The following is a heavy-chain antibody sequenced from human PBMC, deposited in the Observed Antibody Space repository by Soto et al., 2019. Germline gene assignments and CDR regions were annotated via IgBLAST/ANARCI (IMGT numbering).Heavy chain of an antibody. D-gene: IGHD5-12*01. CDR1: GGSISSYY. V-gene: IGHV4-59*01. Sequence: PSETLSLTCTVSGGSISSYYWSWIRQPPGKGLEWIGYIYYSGSTNYNPSLKSRVTISVDTSKNQFSLKLSSVTAADTAVYYCARVEMATTFNYWGQETLVTVSS. CDR3: ARVEMATTFNY. J-gene: IGHJ4*02. CDR2: IYYSGST.